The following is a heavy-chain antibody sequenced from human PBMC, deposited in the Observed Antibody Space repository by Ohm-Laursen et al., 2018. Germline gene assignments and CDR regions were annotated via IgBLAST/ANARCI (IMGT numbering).Heavy chain of an antibody. Sequence: ASVKVSCKPSGYTFSSYDIIWVRQASGPGPEWLGWMNPNSHNTGYARKFRGRVSMTSDSSISTAYMELYSLTSEDTATYSCARAVRYQLLSDPWGQGTLVTVSS. D-gene: IGHD4-23*01. CDR1: GYTFSSYD. J-gene: IGHJ5*02. V-gene: IGHV1-8*01. CDR3: ARAVRYQLLSDP. CDR2: MNPNSHNT.